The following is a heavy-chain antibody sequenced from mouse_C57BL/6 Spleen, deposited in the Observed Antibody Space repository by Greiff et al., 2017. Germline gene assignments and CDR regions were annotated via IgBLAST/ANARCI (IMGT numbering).Heavy chain of an antibody. CDR1: GYTFTDYY. CDR2: IYPGSGNT. V-gene: IGHV1-76*01. CDR3: ARSGPPYFDY. Sequence: QVQLQQSGAELVRPGASVKLSCKASGYTFTDYYINWVKQRPGQGLAWIARIYPGSGNTYYNEKFKGKATLTAEKSSSTAYMQLSSLTSEDSAVYFCARSGPPYFDYWGQGTTLTVSS. D-gene: IGHD3-1*01. J-gene: IGHJ2*01.